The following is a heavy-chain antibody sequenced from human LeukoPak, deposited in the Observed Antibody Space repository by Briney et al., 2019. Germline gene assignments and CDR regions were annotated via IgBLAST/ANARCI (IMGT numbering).Heavy chain of an antibody. V-gene: IGHV3-33*01. D-gene: IGHD2-8*01. CDR2: IWFDRNQ. Sequence: GGPLRLSCAASGFILNDHGMHWVRQAPGKGLEWVADIWFDRNQHFADSVKGRFAISRDNSKNTVYLQINSLRAEDTAVYYCARDRHCVNGVCHSPPGMDVWGQGTTVTVSS. CDR3: ARDRHCVNGVCHSPPGMDV. J-gene: IGHJ6*02. CDR1: GFILNDHG.